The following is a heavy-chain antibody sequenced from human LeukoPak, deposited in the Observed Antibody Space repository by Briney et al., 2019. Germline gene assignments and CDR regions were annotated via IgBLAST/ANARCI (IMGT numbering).Heavy chain of an antibody. CDR3: ARGLAVAGTTEDFPP. CDR2: INHSGST. J-gene: IGHJ4*02. D-gene: IGHD6-19*01. V-gene: IGHV4-34*01. Sequence: SETLSLTCAVYGGSFSGYYWSWIRRPPGKGLEWIGEINHSGSTNYNPSLKSRVTISVDTPKNQFSLKLSSVTAADTAVYYCARGLAVAGTTEDFPPRGQGTLVTVSS. CDR1: GGSFSGYY.